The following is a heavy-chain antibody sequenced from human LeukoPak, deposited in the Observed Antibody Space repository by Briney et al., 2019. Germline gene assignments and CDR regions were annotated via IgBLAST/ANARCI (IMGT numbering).Heavy chain of an antibody. V-gene: IGHV1-24*01. CDR3: SNRLGEFSSRDAFNI. CDR2: ANLGEGER. CDR1: GYSLTELS. J-gene: IGHJ3*02. D-gene: IGHD3-16*02. Sequence: GAAVKVSFKGSGYSLTELSLHWVRQAPAKGLEWVGVANLGEGERKYAQRVHGRVTMTNATATDTDSMELRIQTYRVTAAYDYSNRLGEFSSRDAFNIWGQGTMVTVSS.